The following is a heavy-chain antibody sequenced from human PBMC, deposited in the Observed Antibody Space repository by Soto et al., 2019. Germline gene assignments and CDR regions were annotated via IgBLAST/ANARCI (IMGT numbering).Heavy chain of an antibody. D-gene: IGHD3-22*01. V-gene: IGHV3-7*01. CDR3: TEIYA. J-gene: IGHJ1*01. CDR1: GFTFSNYW. CDR2: IKQDGSEK. Sequence: GGALTLSCAASGFTFSNYWISWVRQAPGKGLEWVANIKQDGSEKYYVDSVRGRFTISRDNAKNSLYLQMNSLRAEDTNDTSCTEIYAWGQGTLLTVSS.